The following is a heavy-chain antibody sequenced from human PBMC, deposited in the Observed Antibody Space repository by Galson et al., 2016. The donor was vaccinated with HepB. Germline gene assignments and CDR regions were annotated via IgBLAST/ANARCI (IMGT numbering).Heavy chain of an antibody. J-gene: IGHJ3*02. CDR3: ARNGRTARGAFDI. CDR1: GVSISSSDW. Sequence: SETLSLTCAVSGVSISSSDWWRWVRQHPGQRLEWIWQIFHSGRVNNTPSLASRVTISVDTSNNHFSLRLTSVTDSDTAVYYCARNGRTARGAFDIWGQGTMVTVSS. CDR2: IFHSGRV. V-gene: IGHV4-4*02. D-gene: IGHD2-8*01.